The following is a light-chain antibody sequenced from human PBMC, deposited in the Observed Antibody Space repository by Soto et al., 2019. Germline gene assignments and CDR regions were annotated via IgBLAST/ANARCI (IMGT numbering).Light chain of an antibody. CDR2: AAS. Sequence: DIQMTQSPSSLSASVRDRVTITCRASQSINSYLNWYQQTPGTAPKLLIHAASNLQSGVPSRFSGNGSETDFTLTISSLQPEDFATYYCQQSYNTPFTFGPGTKVDLK. V-gene: IGKV1-39*01. CDR3: QQSYNTPFT. CDR1: QSINSY. J-gene: IGKJ3*01.